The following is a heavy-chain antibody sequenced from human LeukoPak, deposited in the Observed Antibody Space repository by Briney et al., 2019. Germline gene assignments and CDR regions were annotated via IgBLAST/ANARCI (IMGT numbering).Heavy chain of an antibody. V-gene: IGHV3-9*01. CDR3: AKDPDDY. CDR1: GFTFDDYA. CDR2: ISWNSGSI. J-gene: IGHJ4*02. Sequence: GGSLRLSCAASGFTFDDYAMHWVRQAPGKGLEWVSGISWNSGSIGYADSVKGRFTISRDNSKNTLYLQMNSLRAEDTAVYYCAKDPDDYWGQGTLVTVSS.